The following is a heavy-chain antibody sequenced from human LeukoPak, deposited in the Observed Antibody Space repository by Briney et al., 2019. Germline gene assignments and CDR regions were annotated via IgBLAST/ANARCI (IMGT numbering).Heavy chain of an antibody. V-gene: IGHV6-1*01. CDR1: GDSVSSNSAA. J-gene: IGHJ5*02. D-gene: IGHD6-13*01. Sequence: SQTLSLTCAVSGDSVSSNSAAWNWIRQSPSRGLEWLGRTYYRSKWYNDYAVSVKSRITINPDTSKNQLSLQLNSVTPEDTAVYYCARAPRAQITIAAAGLNWFDPWGQGTLVTVSS. CDR3: ARAPRAQITIAAAGLNWFDP. CDR2: TYYRSKWYN.